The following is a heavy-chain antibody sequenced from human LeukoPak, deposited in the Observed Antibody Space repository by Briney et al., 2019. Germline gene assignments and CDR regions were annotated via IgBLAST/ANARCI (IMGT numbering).Heavy chain of an antibody. CDR1: GGSISSSSYY. CDR2: IYYSGST. D-gene: IGHD5-18*01. J-gene: IGHJ5*02. CDR3: ARHPWIQLWSGGWFDP. V-gene: IGHV4-39*01. Sequence: SETLSLTCTVSGGSISSSSYYWGWIRQPPGKGLEWIGSIYYSGSTYYNPSLKSRVTISVDTSKNQFSLKLSSVTAADTAVYYCARHPWIQLWSGGWFDPWGQGTLDTVSS.